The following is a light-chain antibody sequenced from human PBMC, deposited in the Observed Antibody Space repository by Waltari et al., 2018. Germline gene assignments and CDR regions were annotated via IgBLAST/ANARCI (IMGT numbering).Light chain of an antibody. CDR1: SSAVGTYKY. CDR2: DVR. J-gene: IGLJ3*02. V-gene: IGLV2-11*01. Sequence: QSALTQPRSVSGSPGQSVTISCTGTSSAVGTYKYVSWHQQHPGQAPKLIIFDVRKRPSGVPDRFSGSKSGDTASLTISGLQAEDEADYYCCSYTVSNTLLFGGGTKLTVL. CDR3: CSYTVSNTLL.